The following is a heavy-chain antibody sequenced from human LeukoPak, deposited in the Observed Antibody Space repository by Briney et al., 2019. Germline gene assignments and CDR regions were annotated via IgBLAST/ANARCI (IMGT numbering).Heavy chain of an antibody. CDR1: GGSISSSSYY. CDR2: IYYSGST. V-gene: IGHV4-39*01. D-gene: IGHD3-16*01. CDR3: ARLSVHVFRFDY. J-gene: IGHJ4*02. Sequence: PSETLSLTCTVSGGSISSSSYYWGWIRQPPGKGLEWIGSIYYSGSTYYNPSLKSRVTISVDTSKNQFSLKLSSVTAADTAVYYCARLSVHVFRFDYWGQGTLVTVSS.